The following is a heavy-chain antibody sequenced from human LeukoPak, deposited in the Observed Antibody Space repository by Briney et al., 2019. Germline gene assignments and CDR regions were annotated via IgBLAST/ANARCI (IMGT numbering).Heavy chain of an antibody. J-gene: IGHJ4*02. Sequence: SETLSLTCTVSGGSISTYFWSWLRQPAGKGLEWIGRIYTSGSTNYNPSPKSRVTMSVDTSKNQFSLKLSSVTAADTAVYYCAREEKAAQDYWGQGTLVIVSS. CDR1: GGSISTYF. CDR2: IYTSGST. D-gene: IGHD2-15*01. V-gene: IGHV4-4*07. CDR3: AREEKAAQDY.